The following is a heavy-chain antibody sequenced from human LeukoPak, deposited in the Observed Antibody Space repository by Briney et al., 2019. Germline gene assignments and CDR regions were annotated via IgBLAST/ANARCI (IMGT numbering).Heavy chain of an antibody. V-gene: IGHV3-48*02. D-gene: IGHD2-2*01. J-gene: IGHJ5*02. CDR2: ISSGSTTI. Sequence: GGSLRLSCAASGFTFSSHWMNWVRQAPGKGLEWVSYISSGSTTIYYADSVKGRFTISRDNAKNSLYLQMNSLRDEDTAVYYCARRSYCTSSSCSSWFDPWGQGTLVTVSS. CDR1: GFTFSSHW. CDR3: ARRSYCTSSSCSSWFDP.